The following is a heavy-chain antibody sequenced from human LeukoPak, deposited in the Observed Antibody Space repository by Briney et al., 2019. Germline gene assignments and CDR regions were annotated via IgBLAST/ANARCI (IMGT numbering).Heavy chain of an antibody. CDR2: IIPILGIA. CDR3: ARAQLDNGCFDI. Sequence: GASVKVSCKASGGTFSSYAISWVRQAPGQGLEWMGRIIPILGIANYAQKFQGRVTITTDESTSTAYMELSSLRSEDTAVYYCARAQLDNGCFDIWGQGTMVTVSS. CDR1: GGTFSSYA. V-gene: IGHV1-69*04. D-gene: IGHD1-1*01. J-gene: IGHJ3*02.